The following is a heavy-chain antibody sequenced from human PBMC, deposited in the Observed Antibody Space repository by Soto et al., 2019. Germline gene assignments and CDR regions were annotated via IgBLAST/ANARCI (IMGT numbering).Heavy chain of an antibody. CDR2: MNPINGAT. CDR3: GRGPSPRAPAGGTPYYYAMDV. D-gene: IGHD6-13*01. Sequence: ASVKVSCKASGYDFTAYDINWVRQASGQGLEWMGWMNPINGATGTVRRFQGRVSLSRNTATGTAYLELTSLRSDDTAVYYCGRGPSPRAPAGGTPYYYAMDVWGQGTTVTVSS. V-gene: IGHV1-8*02. CDR1: GYDFTAYD. J-gene: IGHJ6*02.